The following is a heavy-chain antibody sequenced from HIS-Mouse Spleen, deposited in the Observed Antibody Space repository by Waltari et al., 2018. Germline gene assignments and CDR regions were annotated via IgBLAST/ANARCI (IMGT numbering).Heavy chain of an antibody. V-gene: IGHV1-18*01. J-gene: IGHJ3*02. Sequence: QVQLVQSGAEVKKPGASVKVSCKASGSTFTSYGIRWVRQAPGQGLEWMGWISAYNGNTNYAQKLQGRVTMTTDTSTSTAYMELRSLRSDDTAVYYCARDRDYGSGSYYAFDIWGQGTMVTVSS. CDR2: ISAYNGNT. CDR3: ARDRDYGSGSYYAFDI. CDR1: GSTFTSYG. D-gene: IGHD3-10*01.